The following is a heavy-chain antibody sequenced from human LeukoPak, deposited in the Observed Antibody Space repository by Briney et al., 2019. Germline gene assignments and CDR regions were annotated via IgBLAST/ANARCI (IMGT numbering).Heavy chain of an antibody. CDR3: ATFSRWLQYV. J-gene: IGHJ6*04. V-gene: IGHV1-24*01. CDR2: FDPEDGET. CDR1: GYTLTELS. D-gene: IGHD5-24*01. Sequence: ASVKVSCKASGYTLTELSMHWVRQAPGKGLEWMGGFDPEDGETIYAQKFQGRVTMTEDTSTDTAYMELSSLRSEDMAVYYCATFSRWLQYVWGKGTTVTVSS.